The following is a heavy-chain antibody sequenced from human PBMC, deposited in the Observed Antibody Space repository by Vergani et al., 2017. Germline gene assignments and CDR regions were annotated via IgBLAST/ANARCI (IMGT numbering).Heavy chain of an antibody. CDR3: ARDPRVREAPGGRFGY. Sequence: QVQLVQSGSELKKPGASVKVSCKASGYTFTSYAMYWVRQAPGQGLEWMGWINTNTGNPTYAQGFTGRFVFSLDTSVSTTYLHISSLEPEDTAVYYCARDPRVREAPGGRFGYWGQGTLVTVSS. D-gene: IGHD3-10*01. J-gene: IGHJ4*02. V-gene: IGHV7-4-1*02. CDR2: INTNTGNP. CDR1: GYTFTSYA.